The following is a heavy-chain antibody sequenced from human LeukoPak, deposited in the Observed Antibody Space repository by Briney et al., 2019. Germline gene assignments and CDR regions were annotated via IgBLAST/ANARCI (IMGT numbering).Heavy chain of an antibody. V-gene: IGHV3-21*01. CDR3: ASIRSSGWLKDAFDI. Sequence: PGGSLRLSCAASGFTFSSYAMSWVRQAPGKGLEWVSSIDSSGGYMFYADSVKGRFTISRDNAKNSLYLQMNSLRAEDTAVYYCASIRSSGWLKDAFDIWGQGTMVTVSS. CDR1: GFTFSSYA. D-gene: IGHD6-19*01. J-gene: IGHJ3*02. CDR2: IDSSGGYM.